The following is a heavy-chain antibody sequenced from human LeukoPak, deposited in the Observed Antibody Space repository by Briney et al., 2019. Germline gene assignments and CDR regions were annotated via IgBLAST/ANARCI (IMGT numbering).Heavy chain of an antibody. J-gene: IGHJ3*02. CDR3: AGDPTSSWETAFDI. CDR2: ISSGSSYI. Sequence: GGSLRLSCAASRFTFSSYSMNWVRQAPGKGLEWVSSISSGSSYIYYADSVKGRFTISRDNAKNSLYLQMNSLRAADTAVYYCAGDPTSSWETAFDIWGQGTMVTVSS. D-gene: IGHD1-26*01. CDR1: RFTFSSYS. V-gene: IGHV3-21*01.